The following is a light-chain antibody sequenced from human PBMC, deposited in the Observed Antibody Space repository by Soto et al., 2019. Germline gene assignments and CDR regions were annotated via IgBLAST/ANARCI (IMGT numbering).Light chain of an antibody. CDR1: QSVSSY. CDR3: QQRSNWPPYT. V-gene: IGKV3-11*01. CDR2: DAS. Sequence: EIVFTQSPCTLSLSPGERATLTCRASQSVSSYLAWYQQKPGQAPRLLIYDASNRATGIPARFSGSGSGTDFTLTISSLEPEDFAVYYCQQRSNWPPYTFGQGTKVDIK. J-gene: IGKJ2*01.